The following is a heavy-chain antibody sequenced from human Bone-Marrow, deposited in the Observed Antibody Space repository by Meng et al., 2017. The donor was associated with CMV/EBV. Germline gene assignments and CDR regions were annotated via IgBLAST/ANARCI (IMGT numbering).Heavy chain of an antibody. J-gene: IGHJ4*02. CDR1: GSSVSSNSAA. CDR3: ARTSYGYDY. D-gene: IGHD5-18*01. CDR2: TYYRSKWYN. Sequence: QVPLQQSGPGLVKPSQPRSLTCAISGSSVSSNSAAWNWLRQSPSRGLEWLVRTYYRSKWYNDYAVSVKSRITINPDTSKNQFSLQLNSVTPEDTAVYYCARTSYGYDYWGQGTLVTVSS. V-gene: IGHV6-1*01.